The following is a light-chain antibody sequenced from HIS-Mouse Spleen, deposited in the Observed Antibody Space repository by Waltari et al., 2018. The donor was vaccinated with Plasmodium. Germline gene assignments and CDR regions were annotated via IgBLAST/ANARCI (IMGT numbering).Light chain of an antibody. Sequence: QSALTQPASVSGSPGQSIPISCTGTSSAVGGYNYVSWYQQNPGKAPKRMIYDVSNRPAGVAKRFCCSKSGNTASRTISGLQAEDEADYYCSSYTSSSTVVFGGGTKLTVL. V-gene: IGLV2-14*03. CDR3: SSYTSSSTVV. J-gene: IGLJ2*01. CDR2: DVS. CDR1: SSAVGGYNY.